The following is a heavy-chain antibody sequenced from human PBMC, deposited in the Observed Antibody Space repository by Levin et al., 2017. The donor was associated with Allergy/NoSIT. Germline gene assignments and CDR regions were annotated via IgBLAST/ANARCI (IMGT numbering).Heavy chain of an antibody. J-gene: IGHJ4*02. Sequence: GESLKISCVASGFTFDDYGMSWVRQAPGKGLEWVSGINWNSGSTGYADSVKGRFTISRDSAKNSLYLQMNSLRAEDTALYYCARGSTGGSSGWYGSYWGQGTLVTVSS. CDR2: INWNSGST. D-gene: IGHD6-19*01. CDR1: GFTFDDYG. CDR3: ARGSTGGSSGWYGSY. V-gene: IGHV3-20*04.